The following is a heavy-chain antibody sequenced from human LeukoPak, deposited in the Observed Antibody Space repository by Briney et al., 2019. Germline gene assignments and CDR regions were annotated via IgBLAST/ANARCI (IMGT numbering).Heavy chain of an antibody. CDR3: ASGAWSTRLKS. J-gene: IGHJ1*01. CDR2: IFDGKTI. V-gene: IGHV4-34*12. CDR1: GFTFSNAW. Sequence: KTGGSLRLSCAASGFTFSNAWMSWVRQSPGKGLEWIGDIFDGKTINYNPSLKSRVTISAVTSSQQFSLSLKSVTAADTAVYFCASGAWSTRLKSWAQGALVIVSS. D-gene: IGHD5/OR15-5a*01.